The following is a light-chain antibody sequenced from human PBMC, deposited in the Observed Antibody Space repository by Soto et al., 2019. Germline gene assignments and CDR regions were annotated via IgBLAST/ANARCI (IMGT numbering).Light chain of an antibody. Sequence: EVVMTQSPATLSVSPGEGVTLSCRASQGIGDTLAWYQHKPGQTPRLLIYDTSTRATGIPDRFSGSGSGTDFTLTISRLEPEDFAVYYCQLYGSSPWTFGQGTKVDIK. CDR3: QLYGSSPWT. V-gene: IGKV3-20*01. CDR1: QGIGDT. J-gene: IGKJ1*01. CDR2: DTS.